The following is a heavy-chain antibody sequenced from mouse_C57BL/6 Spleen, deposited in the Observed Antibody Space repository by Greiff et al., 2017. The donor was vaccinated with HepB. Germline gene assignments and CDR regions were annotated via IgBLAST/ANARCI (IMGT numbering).Heavy chain of an antibody. D-gene: IGHD2-5*01. CDR1: GFNIKDDY. Sequence: VQLKESGAELVRPGASVKLSCTASGFNIKDDYMHWVKQRPEQGLEWIGWIDPENGDTEYASKFQGKATITADTSSNTAYLQLSSLTSEDTAVYYCTVYYSNYEGFAYWGQGTLVTVSA. CDR3: TVYYSNYEGFAY. J-gene: IGHJ3*01. V-gene: IGHV14-4*01. CDR2: IDPENGDT.